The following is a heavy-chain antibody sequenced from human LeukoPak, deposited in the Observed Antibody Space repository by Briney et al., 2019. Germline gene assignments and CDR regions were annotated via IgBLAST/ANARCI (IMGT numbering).Heavy chain of an antibody. CDR3: AGDLTYTWYYY. CDR2: IHSSGRI. V-gene: IGHV4-4*09. CDR1: GGSISGYY. D-gene: IGHD6-13*01. J-gene: IGHJ4*02. Sequence: SETLSLTCTVSGGSISGYYWSWTRQPPGKGLEWIGYIHSSGRINYNPSLKSRVTISVDTSKNHFSLRLSPVTTADTAVYYCAGDLTYTWYYYWGQGTLVTVSS.